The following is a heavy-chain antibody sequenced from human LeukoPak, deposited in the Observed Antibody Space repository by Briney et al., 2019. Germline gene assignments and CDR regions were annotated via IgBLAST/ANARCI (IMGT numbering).Heavy chain of an antibody. J-gene: IGHJ5*02. CDR1: GGTFTSYA. CDR2: IIPILGIA. Sequence: ASVKVSCKPSGGTFTSYAISCVRQAPGQGLEWMGRIIPILGIANYAQKFQGRVTITADKSTSTAYMELSSLRSEDTAVYYCARIVERWFDPWGQGTLVTVSS. D-gene: IGHD2-15*01. V-gene: IGHV1-69*04. CDR3: ARIVERWFDP.